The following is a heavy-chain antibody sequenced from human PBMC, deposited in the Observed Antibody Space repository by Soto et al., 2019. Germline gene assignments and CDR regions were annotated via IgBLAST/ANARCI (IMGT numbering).Heavy chain of an antibody. D-gene: IGHD3-16*01. J-gene: IGHJ3*02. V-gene: IGHV4-59*08. CDR2: IYYSGST. Sequence: SETLSLTCTVSGCSISSYYWSWVRQPPGKGLEWIGYIYYSGSTNYNPSLKSRVTMSVDTSKNQFSLKLSSVTAADTAVYYCARRYGWAFDIWGQGTMVTVSS. CDR3: ARRYGWAFDI. CDR1: GCSISSYY.